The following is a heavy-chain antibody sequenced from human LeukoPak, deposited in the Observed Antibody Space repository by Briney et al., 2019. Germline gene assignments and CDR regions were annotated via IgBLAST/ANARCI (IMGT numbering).Heavy chain of an antibody. Sequence: LSLTCTVSGGSISSYYWSWIRQAPGKGLEWVSYISSSGSTIYYADSVKGRFTISRDNAKNSLYLQMNSLRAEDTAVYYCAREGPYDSDAFDIWGQGTMVTVSS. CDR1: GGSISSYY. CDR3: AREGPYDSDAFDI. D-gene: IGHD3-22*01. CDR2: ISSSGSTI. V-gene: IGHV3-11*01. J-gene: IGHJ3*02.